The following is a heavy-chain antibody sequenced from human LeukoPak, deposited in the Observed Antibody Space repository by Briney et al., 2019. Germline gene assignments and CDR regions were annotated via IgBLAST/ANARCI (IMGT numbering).Heavy chain of an antibody. CDR1: GGSISSSSYY. Sequence: SETLSLTCTVSGGSISSSSYYWGWIRQPPGKGLEWIGSIYYSGSTYYNPSLKSRVTISVDTSKNQFSLKLSSVTAADTAVYYCASAWAVAGTLDAFDIWGQGTMATVSA. J-gene: IGHJ3*02. D-gene: IGHD6-19*01. V-gene: IGHV4-39*01. CDR2: IYYSGST. CDR3: ASAWAVAGTLDAFDI.